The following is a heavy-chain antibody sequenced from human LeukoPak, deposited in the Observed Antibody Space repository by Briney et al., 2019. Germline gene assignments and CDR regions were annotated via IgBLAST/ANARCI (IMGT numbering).Heavy chain of an antibody. CDR2: ISGSGGST. V-gene: IGHV3-23*01. CDR3: ARGAYDFWSGYKGTDYYYYYMDV. Sequence: GGSLRLSCAASGFIFSDYYMSWVRQAPGKGLEWVSAISGSGGSTYYADSVKGRFTISRDNSKNTLYLQMNSLRAEDTAVYYCARGAYDFWSGYKGTDYYYYYMDVWGKGTTVTVSS. D-gene: IGHD3-3*01. CDR1: GFIFSDYY. J-gene: IGHJ6*03.